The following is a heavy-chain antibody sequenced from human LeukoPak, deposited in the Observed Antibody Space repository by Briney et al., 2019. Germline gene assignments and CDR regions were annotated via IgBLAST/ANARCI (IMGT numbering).Heavy chain of an antibody. Sequence: PGGTLRLSCAASGFTFSSYGMSWVRQAPGKGLEWVSAISGSGGSTYYADSVKGRFTISRDNSKNTLYLQMNSLRAEDTAVYYCAKDKTGATRRPYYFDYWGQGTLVTVSS. V-gene: IGHV3-23*01. CDR3: AKDKTGATRRPYYFDY. CDR2: ISGSGGST. J-gene: IGHJ4*02. CDR1: GFTFSSYG. D-gene: IGHD1-26*01.